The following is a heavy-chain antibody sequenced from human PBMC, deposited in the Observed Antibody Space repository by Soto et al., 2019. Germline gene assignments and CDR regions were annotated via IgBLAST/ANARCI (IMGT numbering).Heavy chain of an antibody. Sequence: QVQLEESRPGLLKPSQPLSLMCTVSGVPISGSDYHWIWIRKSPGKGLEWLGYIFPSGSTHYNSSLGSRITRSVETSKRQCALGLNAVTAADTAVYFCARGSAAERNFDLWGRGTLVTVSS. CDR3: ARGSAAERNFDL. CDR2: IFPSGST. J-gene: IGHJ2*01. D-gene: IGHD6-13*01. CDR1: GVPISGSDYH. V-gene: IGHV4-30-4*01.